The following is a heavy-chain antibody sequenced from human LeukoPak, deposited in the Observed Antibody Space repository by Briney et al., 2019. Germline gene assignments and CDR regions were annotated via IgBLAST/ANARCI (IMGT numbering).Heavy chain of an antibody. J-gene: IGHJ4*02. CDR1: GFTLSSYG. CDR2: VRYDGSNK. Sequence: PGGCLRRSCAASGFTLSSYGVHWVRQPPGKGLEWVPFVRYDGSNKYYADCVKGLFTISRDNSKNALYLQMNSLRADDTAVYYCAKDPSFRPGYFDYWGQGTLVTVSS. CDR3: AKDPSFRPGYFDY. V-gene: IGHV3-30*02.